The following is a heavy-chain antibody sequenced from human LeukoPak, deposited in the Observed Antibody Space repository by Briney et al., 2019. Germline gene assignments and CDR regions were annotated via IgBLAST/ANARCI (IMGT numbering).Heavy chain of an antibody. D-gene: IGHD2-2*01. V-gene: IGHV3-9*01. CDR1: GFTFDDYA. CDR2: ISWNSGSI. J-gene: IGHJ4*02. CDR3: ARIEYCSSTSCYYYFDY. Sequence: GGSLRLSCAASGFTFDDYAMHWVRQAPGKGLEWVSGISWNSGSIGYADSVKGRFTISRDNAKNSLYLQMNSLRAEDTALYHCARIEYCSSTSCYYYFDYWGQGTLVTVSS.